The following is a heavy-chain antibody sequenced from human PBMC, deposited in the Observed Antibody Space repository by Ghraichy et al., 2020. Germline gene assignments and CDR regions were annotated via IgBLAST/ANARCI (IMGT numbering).Heavy chain of an antibody. V-gene: IGHV3-53*01. CDR2: IYSGGST. J-gene: IGHJ4*02. Sequence: GESLNISCAASGIIVSKNYMTWVRQAPGKGLEWVSVIYSGGSTYYADSVKGRFTISRDNSKNTVYLQMNSLRAEDTAVYYCASFPGTGYWGQGTLVTVSS. CDR3: ASFPGTGY. CDR1: GIIVSKNY. D-gene: IGHD1-7*01.